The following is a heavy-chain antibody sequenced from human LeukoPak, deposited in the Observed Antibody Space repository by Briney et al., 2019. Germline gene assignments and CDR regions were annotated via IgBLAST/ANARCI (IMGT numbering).Heavy chain of an antibody. CDR3: AREDQDIVVVPAAKGVDY. J-gene: IGHJ4*02. Sequence: GGSLRLSCAASGFTFSSYAVHWVRQAPGKGLEWVAVISYDGSNKYYADSVKGRFTISRDNSKNTLYLQMNSLRAEDTAVYYCAREDQDIVVVPAAKGVDYWGQGTLVTVSS. D-gene: IGHD2-2*01. CDR2: ISYDGSNK. V-gene: IGHV3-30*04. CDR1: GFTFSSYA.